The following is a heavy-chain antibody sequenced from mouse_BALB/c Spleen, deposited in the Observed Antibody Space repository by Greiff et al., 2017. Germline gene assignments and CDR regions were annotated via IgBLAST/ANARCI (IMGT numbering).Heavy chain of an antibody. J-gene: IGHJ4*01. CDR1: GFTFSSFG. Sequence: EVQVVESGGGLVKPGGSLKLSCAASGFTFSSFGMHWVRQAPEKGLEWVAYISSGSSTIYYADTVKGRFTISRDNPKNTLFLQMTSLRSEDTAMYYCARSGDYDAMDYWGQGTSVTVSS. D-gene: IGHD3-1*01. V-gene: IGHV5-17*02. CDR2: ISSGSSTI. CDR3: ARSGDYDAMDY.